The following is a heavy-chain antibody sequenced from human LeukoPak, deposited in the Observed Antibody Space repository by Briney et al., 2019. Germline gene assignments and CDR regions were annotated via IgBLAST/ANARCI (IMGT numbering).Heavy chain of an antibody. CDR1: GYTFTGYY. D-gene: IGHD3-9*01. J-gene: IGHJ4*02. Sequence: GASVKASCKASGYTFTGYYMHWVRQAPGQGLEWMGWINPNSGGTNYAQKFQGWVTMTRDTSISTAYMELSRLRSDDTAVYYCARADDILTGHFDYWGQGTLVTVSS. V-gene: IGHV1-2*04. CDR2: INPNSGGT. CDR3: ARADDILTGHFDY.